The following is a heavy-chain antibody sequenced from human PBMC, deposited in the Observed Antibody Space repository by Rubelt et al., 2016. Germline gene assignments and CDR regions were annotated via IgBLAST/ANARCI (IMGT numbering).Heavy chain of an antibody. V-gene: IGHV3-53*01. Sequence: SGFTVSSNYMSWVRQAPGKGLEWVSVIYSGGSTYYADSVKGRFTISRNNSKNTLYLQMNSLRAEDTAVYYCARDRNYYDSSGYPDYWGQGTLVTVSS. CDR3: ARDRNYYDSSGYPDY. J-gene: IGHJ4*02. D-gene: IGHD3-22*01. CDR1: GFTVSSNY. CDR2: IYSGGST.